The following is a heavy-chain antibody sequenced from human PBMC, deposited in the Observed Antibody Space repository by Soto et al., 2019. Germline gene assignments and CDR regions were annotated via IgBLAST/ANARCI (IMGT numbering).Heavy chain of an antibody. J-gene: IGHJ4*02. CDR1: GDFLSSYY. V-gene: IGHV4-59*01. D-gene: IGHD2-15*01. CDR2: IYYSGIT. CDR3: ARGGCSGGSCQDLDY. Sequence: SETLSLTCTVSGDFLSSYYWSWIRQSPVKGLEWIGYIYYSGITNYNASLKSRVTMSIDTSKNQFSLKLNSVTAADTAVYFCARGGCSGGSCQDLDYWGPGTLVTVSS.